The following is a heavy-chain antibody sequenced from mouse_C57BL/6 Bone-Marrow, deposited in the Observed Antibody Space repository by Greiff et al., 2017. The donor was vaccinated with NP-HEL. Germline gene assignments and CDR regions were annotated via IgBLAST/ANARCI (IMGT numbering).Heavy chain of an antibody. V-gene: IGHV5-12*01. J-gene: IGHJ4*01. Sequence: EVMLVESGGGLVQPGGSLKLSCAASGFTFSDYYMYWVRQTPEKRLEWVAYISNGGGSIYYPDTVKGRFTISRDNAKNTLYLQMSRLKSEDTAMYYCARHGGSSPYYAMDYWGQGTSVTVSS. CDR2: ISNGGGSI. CDR1: GFTFSDYY. CDR3: ARHGGSSPYYAMDY. D-gene: IGHD1-1*01.